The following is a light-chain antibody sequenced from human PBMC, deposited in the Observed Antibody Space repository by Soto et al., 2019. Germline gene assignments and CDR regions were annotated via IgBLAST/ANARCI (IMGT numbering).Light chain of an antibody. CDR2: DAS. CDR3: QQRVDWLT. Sequence: EIVLTQSPATLSLSPGERATLSCRASQSVSIYLAWYQQKPSQAPRLLIYDASNRATGIPAMFSGSRSGTDFTLTISSLDPEDFAVYYCQQRVDWLTFGGGTRVEIK. V-gene: IGKV3-11*01. J-gene: IGKJ4*01. CDR1: QSVSIY.